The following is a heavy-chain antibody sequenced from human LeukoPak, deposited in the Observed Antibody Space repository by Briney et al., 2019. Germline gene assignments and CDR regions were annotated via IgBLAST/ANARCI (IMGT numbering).Heavy chain of an antibody. CDR1: GFSVSSSY. D-gene: IGHD2/OR15-2a*01. CDR3: ARDLSYFDY. V-gene: IGHV3-53*01. J-gene: IGHJ4*02. CDR2: TYSDGST. Sequence: QAGGSLRLSCAVSGFSVSSSYMTWVRQAPGKGLEWVSITYSDGSTYYAESVKGRFTVSRGYSKNTLYLQMNSLRVEDTALYYCARDLSYFDYWGQGTLVTVSS.